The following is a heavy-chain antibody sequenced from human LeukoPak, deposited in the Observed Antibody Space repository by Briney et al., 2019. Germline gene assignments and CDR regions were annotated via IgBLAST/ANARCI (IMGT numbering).Heavy chain of an antibody. CDR2: ISGSGGST. CDR1: GFTFSSYA. Sequence: GSLRLSCAASGFTFSSYAMSWVRQAPGKGLEWVSAISGSGGSTYYADSVKGRFTISRDNSKNTLYLQMNSLRAEDTAVYYCARLGYCSSTNCYQSGFDPWGQGTLVTVSS. CDR3: ARLGYCSSTNCYQSGFDP. D-gene: IGHD2-2*01. V-gene: IGHV3-23*01. J-gene: IGHJ5*02.